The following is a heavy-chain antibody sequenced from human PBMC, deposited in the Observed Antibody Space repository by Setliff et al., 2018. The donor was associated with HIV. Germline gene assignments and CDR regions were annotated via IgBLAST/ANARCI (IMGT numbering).Heavy chain of an antibody. CDR3: ARERSALLWKNWFDP. V-gene: IGHV4-61*09. J-gene: IGHJ5*02. D-gene: IGHD3-10*01. CDR1: GGSISSGSYY. Sequence: SETLSLTCTVSGGSISSGSYYWSWIRQPAGKGLEWIGHIYTSGSTNYNPSLKSRVTISVDTSKNQFSLKLSSVTAADTAVYYCARERSALLWKNWFDPWGQGTLVTVPQ. CDR2: IYTSGST.